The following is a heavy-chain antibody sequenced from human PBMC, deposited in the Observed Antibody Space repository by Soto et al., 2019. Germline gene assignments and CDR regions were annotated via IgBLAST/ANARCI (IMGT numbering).Heavy chain of an antibody. V-gene: IGHV5-51*01. CDR3: ARRGYYYDSSGYYPAAIDY. CDR1: GYSFTSYW. CDR2: IYPGDSDT. D-gene: IGHD3-22*01. J-gene: IGHJ4*02. Sequence: GESLKISCKGSGYSFTSYWIGWVRQMPGKGLEWMGIIYPGDSDTRYSPSFQGQVTISADKSISTAYLQWSSLKASDTAMYYCARRGYYYDSSGYYPAAIDYWGQGTLVTVYS.